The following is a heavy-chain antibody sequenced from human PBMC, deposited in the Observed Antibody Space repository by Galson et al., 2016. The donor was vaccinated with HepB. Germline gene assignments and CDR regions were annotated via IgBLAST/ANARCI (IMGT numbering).Heavy chain of an antibody. V-gene: IGHV3-30-3*01. Sequence: SLRLSCAASGFIFNSHAMNWVRQAPGKGLEWVAVISYDGSNEYYADSVKGRFTISRDNSKNTLYLHMNSLRAEDTAVYYCARGGRDTAMDSYYYGMDVWGQGTTVTVSS. D-gene: IGHD5-18*01. CDR3: ARGGRDTAMDSYYYGMDV. J-gene: IGHJ6*02. CDR2: ISYDGSNE. CDR1: GFIFNSHA.